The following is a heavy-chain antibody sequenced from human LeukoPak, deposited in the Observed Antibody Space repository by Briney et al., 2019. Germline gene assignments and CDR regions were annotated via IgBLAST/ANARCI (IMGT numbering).Heavy chain of an antibody. J-gene: IGHJ6*03. CDR1: GYTFTSYD. V-gene: IGHV1-8*01. D-gene: IGHD6-13*01. CDR2: MNPNSGNT. CDR3: ARGGAAADYYYYYYMDV. Sequence: GASVKVSCKASGYTFTSYDIHWVRQATGQGLEWMGWMNPNSGNTGYAQKFQGRVTMTRNTSISTAYMELSSLRSEDTAVYYCARGGAAADYYYYYYMDVWGKGTTVTVSS.